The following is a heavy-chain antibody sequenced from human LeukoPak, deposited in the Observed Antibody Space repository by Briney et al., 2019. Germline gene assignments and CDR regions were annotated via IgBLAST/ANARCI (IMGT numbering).Heavy chain of an antibody. D-gene: IGHD6-13*01. Sequence: PGRSLRLSCAASGFTFSSYAMHWARQAPGKGLEWVAVISYDGSNKYYADSVKGRFTISRDNSKNTLYLQMNSLRAEDTAVYYCARGEQQLNYYYYYGMDVWGKGTTVTVSS. V-gene: IGHV3-30*04. CDR3: ARGEQQLNYYYYYGMDV. CDR2: ISYDGSNK. J-gene: IGHJ6*04. CDR1: GFTFSSYA.